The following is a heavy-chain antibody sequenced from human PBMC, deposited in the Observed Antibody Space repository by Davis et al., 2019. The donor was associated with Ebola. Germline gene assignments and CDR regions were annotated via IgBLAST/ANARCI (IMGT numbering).Heavy chain of an antibody. CDR1: GFTFSNYA. Sequence: GESLKISCAASGFTFSNYAMSWVRQAPGGGLEWVAGISATGVDKKYADSVRGRFTISRDNSKNTLYLQMNSLRIEDTAVYYCARDPRGISASWSDYWGQGTLVSVSS. CDR2: ISATGVDK. CDR3: ARDPRGISASWSDY. J-gene: IGHJ4*02. D-gene: IGHD3-10*01. V-gene: IGHV3-23*01.